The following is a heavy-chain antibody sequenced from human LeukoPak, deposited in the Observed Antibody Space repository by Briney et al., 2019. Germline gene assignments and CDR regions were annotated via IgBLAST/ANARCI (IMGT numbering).Heavy chain of an antibody. CDR3: ARGRRVLRFLEWSSE. J-gene: IGHJ4*02. CDR2: INHSGST. D-gene: IGHD3-3*01. Sequence: HSETLSLTCAVYGGSFSGYYWSWIRQPPGKGLEWVGEINHSGSTNYNPSLKSRVTISADTSKNQFSLKLNSMTAADTAVYYCARGRRVLRFLEWSSEWGRGTLVTVSS. CDR1: GGSFSGYY. V-gene: IGHV4-34*01.